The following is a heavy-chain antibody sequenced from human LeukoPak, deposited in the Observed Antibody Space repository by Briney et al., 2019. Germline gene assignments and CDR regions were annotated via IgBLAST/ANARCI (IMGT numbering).Heavy chain of an antibody. J-gene: IGHJ6*03. Sequence: PGGSLRLSCAASGFTFSSYEMNWVRQAPGKGLEWVSHISPRGTTRYYADSVKGRFTISRDNAKNSLYLKMSSLRVEDSAVYYCASFSIRTGAYYLDVWGKGTTVAVSS. D-gene: IGHD2/OR15-2a*01. CDR3: ASFSIRTGAYYLDV. V-gene: IGHV3-48*03. CDR2: ISPRGTTR. CDR1: GFTFSSYE.